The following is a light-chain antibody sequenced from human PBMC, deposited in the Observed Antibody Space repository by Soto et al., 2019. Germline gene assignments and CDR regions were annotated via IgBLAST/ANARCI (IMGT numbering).Light chain of an antibody. CDR2: KVS. J-gene: IGKJ2*01. CDR1: QSLVHSDGNTY. V-gene: IGKV2-30*02. CDR3: MQGTHSYT. Sequence: DVVMTQSPLSLPVTLGQPASISCRSSQSLVHSDGNTYLSWFQQRPGQSPRRLIYKVSKRDSGVPDRFSGSGSGTDFTLKISRVEAEDVGIYYCMQGTHSYTFGQGTWLDTK.